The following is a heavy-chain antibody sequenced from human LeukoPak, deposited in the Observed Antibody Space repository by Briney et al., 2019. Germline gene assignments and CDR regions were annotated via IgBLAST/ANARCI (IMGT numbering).Heavy chain of an antibody. V-gene: IGHV3-15*01. CDR1: GFSFSNAW. D-gene: IGHD5-12*01. Sequence: GGSLRLSCAASGFSFSNAWVNWVTQAPGKGLEWVGRIKSKTDGGTTDYAAPVKGRSTISRDDSKNTLYLQMNSLKIEDTAVYYCTTDYIAARPFDYWGQGTLVTVSS. J-gene: IGHJ4*02. CDR3: TTDYIAARPFDY. CDR2: IKSKTDGGTT.